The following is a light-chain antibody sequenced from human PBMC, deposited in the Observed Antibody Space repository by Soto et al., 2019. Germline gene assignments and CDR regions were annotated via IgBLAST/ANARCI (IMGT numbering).Light chain of an antibody. Sequence: QSVLTQPPSASGTPGQRVTISCSGSSSNIGSNYVNWYQHLPGTAPKLLIYSDDQRPSGVPDRFSGSKSGTSASLAISGLQSEDEADYFCAEWNDNPNGPGYVFGTGTKVTVL. CDR3: AEWNDNPNGPGYV. V-gene: IGLV1-44*01. CDR1: SSNIGSNY. CDR2: SDD. J-gene: IGLJ1*01.